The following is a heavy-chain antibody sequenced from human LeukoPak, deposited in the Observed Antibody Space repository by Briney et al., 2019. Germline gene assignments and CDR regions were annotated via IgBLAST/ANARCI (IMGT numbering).Heavy chain of an antibody. V-gene: IGHV1-2*02. CDR2: INPNSGDT. J-gene: IGHJ4*02. CDR1: GYTFTDNY. D-gene: IGHD6-25*01. Sequence: GASVRVSCKASGYTFTDNYMHWVRQAPGQGLEWMGWINPNSGDTHYAQKFQGRVTMTSDTSITTAYMELTRLRSDDTAVYYCARDVPPYSSVRAALDYWGQGTLVTVSS. CDR3: ARDVPPYSSVRAALDY.